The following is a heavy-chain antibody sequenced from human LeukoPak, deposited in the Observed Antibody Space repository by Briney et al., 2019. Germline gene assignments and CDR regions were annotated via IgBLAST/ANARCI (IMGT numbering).Heavy chain of an antibody. J-gene: IGHJ4*02. CDR2: IYYSGST. CDR1: GGSISSYY. Sequence: SETLSLTCTVSGGSISSYYWSWIRQPPGKGLEWIGYIYYSGSTNYNPSLKSRVTILVDTSKNQFSLKLSSVTAADTAVYYCAAQDCSGGSCLLGYWGQGTLVTVSS. D-gene: IGHD2-15*01. V-gene: IGHV4-59*08. CDR3: AAQDCSGGSCLLGY.